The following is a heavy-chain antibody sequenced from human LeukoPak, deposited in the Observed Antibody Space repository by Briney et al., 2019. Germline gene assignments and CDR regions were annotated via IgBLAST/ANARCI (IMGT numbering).Heavy chain of an antibody. V-gene: IGHV4-39*01. Sequence: PSETLSLTCTVSGGSISSSNYYWDWIRQPPGKGLEWIGSIYYSGTTYYNPSLKSRVTVSIDTSKKQFSLKVSSVTAADTAVYYCARIDFWGQGILVTVSS. D-gene: IGHD3-3*01. J-gene: IGHJ4*02. CDR3: ARIDF. CDR1: GGSISSSNYY. CDR2: IYYSGTT.